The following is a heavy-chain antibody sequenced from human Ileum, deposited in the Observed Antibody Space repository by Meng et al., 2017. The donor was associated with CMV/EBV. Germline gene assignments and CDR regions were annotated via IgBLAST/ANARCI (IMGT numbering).Heavy chain of an antibody. Sequence: GGSLRLSCAASGFIFSNDVLSWVRQAPGKGLEWISSISGSGGSADYADSVKGRFTISRDNSKDTLYLQMNTLRAEDTALYYCAKGAGAGMDVWGQGNTV. D-gene: IGHD3-10*01. CDR3: AKGAGAGMDV. V-gene: IGHV3-23*01. J-gene: IGHJ6*01. CDR2: ISGSGGSA. CDR1: GFIFSNDV.